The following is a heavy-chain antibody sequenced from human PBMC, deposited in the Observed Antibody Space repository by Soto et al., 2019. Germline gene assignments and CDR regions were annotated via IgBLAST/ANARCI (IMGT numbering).Heavy chain of an antibody. J-gene: IGHJ4*02. Sequence: GGSLRLSFAASGFTFSSTAMSWARQPPGKGLEWVPAISGRGGSTSYADCVNDRSTISREKCKHTLYLQMNRLRAEHTAVYYSAAEGGYYGDYPTDYWGQGTLVTV. CDR2: ISGRGGST. CDR3: AAEGGYYGDYPTDY. V-gene: IGHV3-23*01. D-gene: IGHD4-17*01. CDR1: GFTFSSTA.